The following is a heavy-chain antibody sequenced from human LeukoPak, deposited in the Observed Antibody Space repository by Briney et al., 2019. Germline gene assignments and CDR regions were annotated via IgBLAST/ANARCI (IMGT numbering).Heavy chain of an antibody. CDR1: GGTFSSYA. Sequence: ASVKVSCKASGGTFSSYAISGVRQAPGQGLEWMGRIIPIFGTANYAQKFQGRVTITTDESTSTAYMELSSLRSEDTAVYYCARVSGSYGDAFDIWGQGTMVTVSS. V-gene: IGHV1-69*05. CDR2: IIPIFGTA. D-gene: IGHD1-26*01. CDR3: ARVSGSYGDAFDI. J-gene: IGHJ3*02.